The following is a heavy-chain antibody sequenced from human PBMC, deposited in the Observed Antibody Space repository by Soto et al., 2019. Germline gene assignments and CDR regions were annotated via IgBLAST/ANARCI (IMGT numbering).Heavy chain of an antibody. J-gene: IGHJ6*03. CDR2: FSNDASTT. V-gene: IGHV3-74*01. Sequence: EVQLVESGGGLVQRGGSLRLSCAASGFTFSSYWMHWVRQAPGKGLEWVSGFSNDASTTRYADSVKGRFTISRDYARNTLHLKMNSLRSEDTAVYYCARGRSWYRVHYLDVWGKGTTVTVSS. D-gene: IGHD6-13*01. CDR1: GFTFSSYW. CDR3: ARGRSWYRVHYLDV.